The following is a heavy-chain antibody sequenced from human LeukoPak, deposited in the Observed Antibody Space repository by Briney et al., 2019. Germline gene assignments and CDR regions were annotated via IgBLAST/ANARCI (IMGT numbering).Heavy chain of an antibody. CDR2: IYYSGST. J-gene: IGHJ3*02. CDR3: ARDASELELQAFDI. CDR1: GGSISSGDYY. Sequence: SETLSLTCTVSGGSISSGDYYWSWIRQPPGKGLEWIGYIYYSGSTYYNPSLKSRVTISVDTSKNQFSLKLSSVTAADTAVYYYARDASELELQAFDIWGQGTMVTVSS. D-gene: IGHD1-7*01. V-gene: IGHV4-30-4*08.